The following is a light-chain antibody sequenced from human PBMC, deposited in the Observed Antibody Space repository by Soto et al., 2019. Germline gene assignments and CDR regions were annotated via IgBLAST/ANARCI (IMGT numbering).Light chain of an antibody. J-gene: IGLJ1*01. Sequence: HSALTQPASVSGSPGQSITISCTGTSSDVGKFNFVSWYQQHPGKAPKFIIYEGTKRPSGVSNRFSGSKSGNTASLTISGLQPEDEAEYFCCSYAGRTTYVFGTGTKVTVL. V-gene: IGLV2-23*01. CDR3: CSYAGRTTYV. CDR2: EGT. CDR1: SSDVGKFNF.